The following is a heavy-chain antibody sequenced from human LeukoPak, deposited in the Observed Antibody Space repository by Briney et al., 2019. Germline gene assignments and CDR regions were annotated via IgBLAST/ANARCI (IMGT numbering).Heavy chain of an antibody. J-gene: IGHJ6*03. Sequence: SETLSLTCTVSGGSISSYYWSWIRQPPGKGLEWIGYIYYSGSTYYNPSLKSRVTISVDTSKNQFSLKLSSVTAADTAVYYCARDGDIVVGNYYYMDVWGKGTTVTVSS. CDR2: IYYSGST. V-gene: IGHV4-59*12. D-gene: IGHD2-2*01. CDR1: GGSISSYY. CDR3: ARDGDIVVGNYYYMDV.